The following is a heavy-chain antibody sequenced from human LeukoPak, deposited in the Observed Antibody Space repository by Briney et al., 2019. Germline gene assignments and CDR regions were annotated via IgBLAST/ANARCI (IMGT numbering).Heavy chain of an antibody. CDR3: ARDIYSSSWTAPYY. Sequence: SETLSLTCTVSGGSISSYYWSWIRQPPGKGLEWIGYISDSGRTKFNSSLKSRVIISVDTSNIQFSLNLSSVTAADTAVYYCARDIYSSSWTAPYYWGQGTLVTVSS. CDR1: GGSISSYY. V-gene: IGHV4-59*01. J-gene: IGHJ4*02. D-gene: IGHD6-13*01. CDR2: ISDSGRT.